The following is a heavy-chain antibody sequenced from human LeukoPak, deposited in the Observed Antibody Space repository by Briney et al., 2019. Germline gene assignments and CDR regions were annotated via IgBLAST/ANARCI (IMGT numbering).Heavy chain of an antibody. V-gene: IGHV3-23*01. CDR1: GFTFSDYS. J-gene: IGHJ4*02. CDR3: ARDVGVVMYDY. Sequence: GGSLRLSCAASGFTFSDYSMSWVRQTPGKGLEWVSTICGDCGNTHYADSVKGRFTISRDNSKNTLYLQMSSLRAEDSALYYCARDVGVVMYDYWGQGILVTVSS. CDR2: ICGDCGNT. D-gene: IGHD3-3*01.